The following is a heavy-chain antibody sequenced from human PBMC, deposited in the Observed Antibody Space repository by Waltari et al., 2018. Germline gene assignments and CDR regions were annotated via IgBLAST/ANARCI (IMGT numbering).Heavy chain of an antibody. D-gene: IGHD3-9*01. Sequence: EVQLVESGGGLVKPGGSLRLSCAASGFTFKTYSMNWVRQAPGKGREWVSPIMDTSTYIYYAVSLRGRFTTSRDNAKNSLYLQLNSLRAEDTAVYYCVRGGTGMQRVESLDYWGQGILVTVSS. J-gene: IGHJ4*02. CDR1: GFTFKTYS. V-gene: IGHV3-21*01. CDR3: VRGGTGMQRVESLDY. CDR2: IMDTSTYI.